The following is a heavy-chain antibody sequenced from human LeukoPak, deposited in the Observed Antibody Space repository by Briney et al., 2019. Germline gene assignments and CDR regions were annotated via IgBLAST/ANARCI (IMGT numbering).Heavy chain of an antibody. CDR2: IKSDGSST. D-gene: IGHD1-26*01. CDR1: GFTFSRYW. V-gene: IGHV3-74*01. Sequence: GGSLRLSCAASGFTFSRYWMRWVRQAPGKWLVWVSCIKSDGSSTSIADSAKGRFTISRDNAKNTVDLQMNSLRADDTAVYYCVRDNRSYNFDYWGQGTLVTLCS. CDR3: VRDNRSYNFDY. J-gene: IGHJ4*02.